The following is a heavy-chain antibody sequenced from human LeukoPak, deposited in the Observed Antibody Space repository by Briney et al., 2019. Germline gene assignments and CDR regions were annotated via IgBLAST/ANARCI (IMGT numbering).Heavy chain of an antibody. D-gene: IGHD6-19*01. CDR1: GYTFTSYD. CDR3: ARGIEQGLVRAAFDI. J-gene: IGHJ3*02. CDR2: MNPNSGNT. Sequence: ASLSLSCTVSGYTFTSYDSSWMRQPTGQGLEWMGWMNPNSGNTGYAQKFQGRVTMTRTTSISTAYMELSSLRSEDTAVYYCARGIEQGLVRAAFDIGGQGTRVTVSS. V-gene: IGHV1-8*01.